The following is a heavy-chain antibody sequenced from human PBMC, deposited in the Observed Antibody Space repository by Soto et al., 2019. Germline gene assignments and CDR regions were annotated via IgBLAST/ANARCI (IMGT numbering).Heavy chain of an antibody. Sequence: EVQLSESGGGLVQPGGSLRLSCAASGFTFSSYAMSWVRQAPGKGLEWVSAISGSGGSTYYADSVKGRFTISRDNSKNTLYLQMNSLRAEDTAVYYCAKDTGGYCSSTSCPGWYFDLWGRGTLVTVSS. CDR1: GFTFSSYA. J-gene: IGHJ2*01. V-gene: IGHV3-23*01. CDR3: AKDTGGYCSSTSCPGWYFDL. D-gene: IGHD2-2*01. CDR2: ISGSGGST.